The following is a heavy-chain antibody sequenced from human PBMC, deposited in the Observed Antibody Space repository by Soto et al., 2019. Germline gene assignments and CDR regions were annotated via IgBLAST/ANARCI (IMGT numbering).Heavy chain of an antibody. CDR2: IKSKSDGGTT. CDR1: GFTLSGYA. CDR3: TTDGRTEPDY. Sequence: PGGSLRLSCAASGFTLSGYAMDWVRQAPGKGLEWVGRIKSKSDGGTTDYAAPVKGTFTISRDDSKNTLYLQMNSLKTEDTAVYYCTTDGRTEPDYWGLGTLVTVSS. V-gene: IGHV3-15*07. J-gene: IGHJ4*02.